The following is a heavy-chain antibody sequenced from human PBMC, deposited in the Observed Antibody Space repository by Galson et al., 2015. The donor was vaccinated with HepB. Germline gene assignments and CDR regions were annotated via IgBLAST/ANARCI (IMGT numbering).Heavy chain of an antibody. CDR1: GGSVSSGSYY. D-gene: IGHD4-17*01. CDR3: ARVRDSDDGDHGNFDY. Sequence: SETLSLTCTVSGGSVSSGSYYWSWIRQPPGKGLEWIGYIYYSGSTNYNPSLKSRVTISVDTSKNQFSLKLSSVTAADTAVYYCARVRDSDDGDHGNFDYWGQGTLVTVSS. V-gene: IGHV4-61*01. CDR2: IYYSGST. J-gene: IGHJ4*02.